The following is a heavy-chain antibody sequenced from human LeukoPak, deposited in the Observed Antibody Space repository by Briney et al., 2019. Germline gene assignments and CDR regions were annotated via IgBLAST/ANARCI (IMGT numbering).Heavy chain of an antibody. D-gene: IGHD4-17*01. CDR3: ARVLAVTTYWFDP. CDR1: GYTFTGYY. V-gene: IGHV1-2*06. CDR2: INPNSGGT. Sequence: ASVKVSCKASGYTFTGYYMHWVRQAPGQGLEWMGRINPNSGGTNYAQKFQGRVTMTRDTSISTAYMELSRLRSDDTAVYYCARVLAVTTYWFDPWGQGTLVTVSS. J-gene: IGHJ5*02.